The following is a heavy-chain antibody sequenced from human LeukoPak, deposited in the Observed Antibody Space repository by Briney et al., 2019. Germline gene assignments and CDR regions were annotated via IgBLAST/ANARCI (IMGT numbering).Heavy chain of an antibody. CDR2: ISWNSGSI. CDR3: AKGPLMVYAPYGMDV. CDR1: GFTFDDYA. J-gene: IGHJ6*02. V-gene: IGHV3-9*01. Sequence: PGRSLRLSCAASGFTFDDYAMHWVRQAPGKGLEWVSGISWNSGSIGYADSVKGRFTISRDNAKNSLYLQMNSLRAEDTALYYCAKGPLMVYAPYGMDVWGQGTTVTVPS. D-gene: IGHD2-8*02.